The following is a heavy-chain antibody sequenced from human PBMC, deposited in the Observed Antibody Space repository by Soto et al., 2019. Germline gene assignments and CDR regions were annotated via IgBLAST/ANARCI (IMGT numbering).Heavy chain of an antibody. CDR2: VYYTGST. V-gene: IGHV4-30-4*01. J-gene: IGHJ4*02. Sequence: SETLSLTCTVSGASIRSTDYYWSWIRQAPGKGLEWIGYVYYTGSTYYNPSLMSRLTISVDTSKNQFSLKLTSVTAEDTAVYYCARHEGNGNVWPLDYWGQGILVTVSS. CDR1: GASIRSTDYY. CDR3: ARHEGNGNVWPLDY. D-gene: IGHD2-8*01.